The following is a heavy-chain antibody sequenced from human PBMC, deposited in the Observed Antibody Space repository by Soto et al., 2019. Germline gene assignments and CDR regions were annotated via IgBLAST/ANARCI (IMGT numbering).Heavy chain of an antibody. D-gene: IGHD3-16*01. Sequence: QVQLVESGGGVVQPGRSLRLSCAASGFTFSSFVMHWVRQAPGKGLEWVAVISYDGSDKYYADSVKGRFTISRDNSKNTLYLQMNSQRAEDTAVYYCVKCRITFGGLTHPFDYWGQGTLVTVSS. CDR1: GFTFSSFV. J-gene: IGHJ4*02. V-gene: IGHV3-30*18. CDR2: ISYDGSDK. CDR3: VKCRITFGGLTHPFDY.